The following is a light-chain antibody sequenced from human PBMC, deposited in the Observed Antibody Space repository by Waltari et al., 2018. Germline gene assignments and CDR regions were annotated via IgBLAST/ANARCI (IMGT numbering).Light chain of an antibody. Sequence: EIVFTQSPATLSFSPGERATLSCRASQSVSSYLAWYHQKPGQAHRLLIYDASNRATGIPARFSGSGSGTDFTLTISSLEPEDFAVYYCQQRSNWPPTFGQGTKVEIK. V-gene: IGKV3-11*01. J-gene: IGKJ1*01. CDR3: QQRSNWPPT. CDR1: QSVSSY. CDR2: DAS.